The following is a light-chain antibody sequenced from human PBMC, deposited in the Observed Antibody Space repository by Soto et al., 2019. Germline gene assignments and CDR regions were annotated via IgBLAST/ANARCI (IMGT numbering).Light chain of an antibody. CDR2: GAS. CDR1: QSVSNN. V-gene: IGKV3-15*01. Sequence: EIVMTQSPATLSVSPGERATLSCRASQSVSNNLAWYQQKPGQAPRLLIYGASTRATGIPARFSGSGSGTEFTLTISSLLSEDFAVYYCQQYNNWPLTFGGGTKVEIK. CDR3: QQYNNWPLT. J-gene: IGKJ4*01.